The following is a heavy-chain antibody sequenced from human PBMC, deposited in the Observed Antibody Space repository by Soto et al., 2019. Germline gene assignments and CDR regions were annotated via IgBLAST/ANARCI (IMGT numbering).Heavy chain of an antibody. J-gene: IGHJ4*02. Sequence: QVQLVGSGGGVVQPRRSLSVSCAASGFTFSSYAMHWVRQASGKGLEWVAIISYDGNNKHYADSVKGRFTISRDDSMNTLFLQMNSLRADDTAVYYCAKEYNSQGYFDYWGQGTLVTVSS. CDR3: AKEYNSQGYFDY. CDR1: GFTFSSYA. V-gene: IGHV3-30-3*01. CDR2: ISYDGNNK. D-gene: IGHD1-1*01.